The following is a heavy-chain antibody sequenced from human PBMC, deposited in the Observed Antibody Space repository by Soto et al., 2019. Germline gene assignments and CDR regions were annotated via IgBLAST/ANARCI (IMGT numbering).Heavy chain of an antibody. CDR2: ISGSGGST. D-gene: IGHD4-4*01. Sequence: PGGSLRLSCAASGFTFSSYAMSWVRQAPGKGLEWVSAISGSGGSTYYADSVKGRFTISRDNSKNTLYLQMNSLRAEDTAVYYCAKGGAVTTEKVFWYFDLWGRGTLVTVSS. J-gene: IGHJ2*01. V-gene: IGHV3-23*01. CDR1: GFTFSSYA. CDR3: AKGGAVTTEKVFWYFDL.